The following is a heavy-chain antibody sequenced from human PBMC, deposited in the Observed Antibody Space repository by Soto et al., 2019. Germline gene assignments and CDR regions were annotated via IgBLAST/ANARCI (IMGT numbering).Heavy chain of an antibody. CDR1: GGSFSGYY. V-gene: IGHV4-34*01. CDR2: INHSGST. CDR3: ARDKLTGLFDY. D-gene: IGHD2-8*02. J-gene: IGHJ4*02. Sequence: QVQLQQWGAGLLKPSETLSLTCAVYGGSFSGYYWTWIRQPPGTGLEWIGEINHSGSTNYNPSLKGRVTLSVDTSKNQFSLKLTSVTAADTAVYYCARDKLTGLFDYWGQGTLVTVSS.